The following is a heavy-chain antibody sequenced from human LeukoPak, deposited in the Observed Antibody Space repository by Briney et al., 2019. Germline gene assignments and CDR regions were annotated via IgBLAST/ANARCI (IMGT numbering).Heavy chain of an antibody. Sequence: ASVKVSCKASGYTFTSYGISWVRQAPGRGLEWMGWISAYNGNTNYAQKLQGRVTMTTDTSTSTAYMELRSLRSDDTAVYYCARDGTIFGVVTYFDYWGQGTLVTVSS. CDR1: GYTFTSYG. V-gene: IGHV1-18*01. CDR3: ARDGTIFGVVTYFDY. D-gene: IGHD3-3*01. CDR2: ISAYNGNT. J-gene: IGHJ4*02.